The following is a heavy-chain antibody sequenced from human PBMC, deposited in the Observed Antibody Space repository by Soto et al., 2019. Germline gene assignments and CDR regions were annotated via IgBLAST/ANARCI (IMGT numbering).Heavy chain of an antibody. V-gene: IGHV4-34*01. CDR3: AGGPRGYDFWSDYYDFDY. CDR1: GGSFSGFY. CDR2: VYHSGGT. J-gene: IGHJ4*02. D-gene: IGHD3-3*01. Sequence: PSETLSLTCAVYGGSFSGFYWSWIRQPPGKGLEWIGEVYHSGGTKYNPSLKSRVAISVDTSKNQFSLKLGSVTAADTAVYYGAGGPRGYDFWSDYYDFDYWGQGTLVTVSS.